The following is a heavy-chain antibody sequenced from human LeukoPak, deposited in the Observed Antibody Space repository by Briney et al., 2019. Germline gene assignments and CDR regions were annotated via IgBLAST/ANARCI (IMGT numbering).Heavy chain of an antibody. V-gene: IGHV3-33*01. CDR2: IWYDGSNK. D-gene: IGHD3-16*01. Sequence: GGSLRLSCAASGFTFSSYGMHWVRQAPGKGLEWVAVIWYDGSNKYYADSVKGRFTISRDNSKNTLYLQMNSLRAEDTAVYYCARPHYDAAQYFFDSWGLGTLVTVST. J-gene: IGHJ4*02. CDR1: GFTFSSYG. CDR3: ARPHYDAAQYFFDS.